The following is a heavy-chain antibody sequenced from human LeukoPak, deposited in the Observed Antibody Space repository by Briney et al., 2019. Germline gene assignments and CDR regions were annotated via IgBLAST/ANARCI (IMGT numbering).Heavy chain of an antibody. D-gene: IGHD2-2*01. CDR2: INSDGSST. V-gene: IGHV3-74*01. Sequence: GGSLRLSCAASGFTFSRSWMHWVRQAPGKGLVWVSRINSDGSSTSYADSVKGRFTISRDNAKNTLYLQMNSLRAEDTAVYYCARERCSSTSCYPFVYWGQGTLVTVSS. J-gene: IGHJ4*02. CDR1: GFTFSRSW. CDR3: ARERCSSTSCYPFVY.